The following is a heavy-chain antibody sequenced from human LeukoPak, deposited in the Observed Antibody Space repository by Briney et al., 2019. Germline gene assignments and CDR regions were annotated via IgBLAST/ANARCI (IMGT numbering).Heavy chain of an antibody. J-gene: IGHJ3*02. D-gene: IGHD3-10*01. Sequence: SQTLSLICTVSGGSISSGVYYWSWIRQHPGKGLEWIGYIYYSGSTYSNPSLKSRLTMSVDISKNQFSLKLSSVTVADTAVYYCARGVKGLRGAFDIWGQGTMVTVSS. CDR2: IYYSGST. V-gene: IGHV4-31*03. CDR3: ARGVKGLRGAFDI. CDR1: GGSISSGVYY.